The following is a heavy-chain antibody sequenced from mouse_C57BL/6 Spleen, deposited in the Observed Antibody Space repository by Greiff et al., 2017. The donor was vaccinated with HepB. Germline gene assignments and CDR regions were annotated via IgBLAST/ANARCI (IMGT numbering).Heavy chain of an antibody. D-gene: IGHD1-1*01. CDR1: GYTFTSYW. V-gene: IGHV1-55*01. J-gene: IGHJ3*01. CDR3: ASKGGYYYGSSFAY. CDR2: IYPGSGST. Sequence: QVQLKQPGAELVKPGASVKMSCKASGYTFTSYWITWVKQRPGQGLEWIGDIYPGSGSTNYNEKFKSKATLTVDTSSSTAYMQLSSLTSEDSAVYYCASKGGYYYGSSFAYWGQGTLVTVSA.